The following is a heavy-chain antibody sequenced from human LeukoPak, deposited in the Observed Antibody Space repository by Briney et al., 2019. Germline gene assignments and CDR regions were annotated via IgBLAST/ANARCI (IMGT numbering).Heavy chain of an antibody. D-gene: IGHD3-16*01. CDR1: GITLSNYG. V-gene: IGHV3-23*01. CDR2: ISGSGGST. J-gene: IGHJ4*02. Sequence: GGSLRLSCAVSGITLSNYGKSWVRQAPGKGLEWVAGISGSGGSTNYADSVKGRFTISRDNPKNTLYLQMNSLTVEDTAVYFCVKRGVVIRVMLVGFHKEAYYFDSWGQGALVTVSS. CDR3: VKRGVVIRVMLVGFHKEAYYFDS.